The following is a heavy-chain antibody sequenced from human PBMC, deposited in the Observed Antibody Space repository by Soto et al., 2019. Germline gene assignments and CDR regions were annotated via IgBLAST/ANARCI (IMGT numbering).Heavy chain of an antibody. J-gene: IGHJ6*03. Sequence: PGGSLRLSCAASGFTFSSYSMNWVRQAPGKGLEWVSYISSSSSTIYYADSVKGRFTISRDNAKNSLYLQMNSLRAEDTAVYYCAREDCSGGSCYFGLRTDYYYYYMDVWGKGTTVTVSS. CDR3: AREDCSGGSCYFGLRTDYYYYYMDV. V-gene: IGHV3-48*01. CDR1: GFTFSSYS. CDR2: ISSSSSTI. D-gene: IGHD2-15*01.